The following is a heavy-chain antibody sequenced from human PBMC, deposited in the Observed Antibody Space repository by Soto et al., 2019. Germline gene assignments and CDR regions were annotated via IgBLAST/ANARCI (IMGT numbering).Heavy chain of an antibody. CDR1: GYTFTTYG. V-gene: IGHV1-18*01. CDR2: ISGYDGHT. D-gene: IGHD3-16*01. Sequence: ASVKVSCKASGYTFTTYGISWVRQAPGQGLEWMGWISGYDGHTKYAQKFQGRVIMTTDTSTSTVYMDLRSLRSDDTAVYYCAREGEMPYYYYGLDVWGQGTTVTVSS. CDR3: AREGEMPYYYYGLDV. J-gene: IGHJ6*02.